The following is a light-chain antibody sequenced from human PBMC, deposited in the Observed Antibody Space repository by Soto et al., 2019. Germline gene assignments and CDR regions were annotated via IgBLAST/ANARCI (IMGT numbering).Light chain of an antibody. CDR2: GAS. Sequence: EVVMTQSACTLSLSPGQRATPSCEASQSVSSSHLAWYQQTTGQAPRLLIYGASNRASGIPDRFSGSGYGTDFTLNINRLETEDFAVYDCQQYGSSPQTFGQGTKVDIK. J-gene: IGKJ1*01. CDR3: QQYGSSPQT. V-gene: IGKV3-20*01. CDR1: QSVSSSH.